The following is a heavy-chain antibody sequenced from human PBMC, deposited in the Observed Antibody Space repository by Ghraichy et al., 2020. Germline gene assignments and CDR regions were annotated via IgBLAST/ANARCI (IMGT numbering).Heavy chain of an antibody. CDR1: GFTFSTYG. D-gene: IGHD2-21*02. J-gene: IGHJ4*02. Sequence: GGSLRLSCAASGFTFSTYGMSWVRRAPGKGLEWISTIGGSSATIYYADSVKGRFTISRDNSKNTLYLQMNSLRAEDTAVYNCAKRKQRLLVYFDSWGQGTLVTVSS. CDR2: IGGSSATI. V-gene: IGHV3-23*01. CDR3: AKRKQRLLVYFDS.